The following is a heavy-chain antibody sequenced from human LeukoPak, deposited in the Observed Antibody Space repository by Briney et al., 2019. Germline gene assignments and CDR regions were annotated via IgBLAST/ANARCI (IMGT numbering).Heavy chain of an antibody. V-gene: IGHV1-2*02. CDR3: ARDFRIGATPDY. CDR1: GGTFSSYA. Sequence: ASVKVSCKASGGTFSSYAISWVRQAPGQGLEWMGWINPNSGGTNYAQKFQGRVTMTRDTSISTAYMELSRLRSDDTAVYYCARDFRIGATPDYWGQGTLVTVSS. D-gene: IGHD3-16*02. J-gene: IGHJ4*02. CDR2: INPNSGGT.